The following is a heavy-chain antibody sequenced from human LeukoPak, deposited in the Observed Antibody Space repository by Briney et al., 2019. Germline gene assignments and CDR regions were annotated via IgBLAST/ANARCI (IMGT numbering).Heavy chain of an antibody. J-gene: IGHJ6*03. CDR3: ARVRITLQGGDHKYYMDV. Sequence: PGGSLRLSCAASGFTFSTYSMNWVRQAPGKGLEWVSYIGSSSSAISYADSVKGRFTISRDNAKNSLYLQMNSLRAEDTAVYYCARVRITLQGGDHKYYMDVWGKGTTVTVSS. CDR1: GFTFSTYS. D-gene: IGHD1-14*01. CDR2: IGSSSSAI. V-gene: IGHV3-48*01.